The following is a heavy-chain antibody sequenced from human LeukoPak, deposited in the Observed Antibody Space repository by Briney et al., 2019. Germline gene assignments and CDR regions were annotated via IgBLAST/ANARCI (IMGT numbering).Heavy chain of an antibody. CDR2: INPSGGST. CDR3: ARDSWAPNSFWGGAKPGPLDY. J-gene: IGHJ4*02. V-gene: IGHV1-46*01. CDR1: GYTFTSYY. Sequence: GASVKVSCKASGYTFTSYYMHWVRPAPGQGLEWMGIINPSGGSTSYAQKFQGRVTLTRDTSTSTVYMALSRQRSEDTAVYYCARDSWAPNSFWGGAKPGPLDYWGQGTLVTVSS. D-gene: IGHD1-26*01.